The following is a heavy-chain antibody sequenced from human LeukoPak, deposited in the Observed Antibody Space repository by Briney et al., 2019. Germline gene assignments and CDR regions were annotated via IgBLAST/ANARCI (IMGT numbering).Heavy chain of an antibody. V-gene: IGHV3-74*01. CDR3: ARTLGVPSAFDP. D-gene: IGHD2-2*01. CDR2: INSDGGNT. J-gene: IGHJ5*02. CDR1: GFTFSSYW. Sequence: PGGSLRLSCAASGFTFSSYWMQWVRQAPGKGPLWVSRINSDGGNTAYADSVKGRFTISRDNAKNTVYLQMNSLRAEDTAVYYCARTLGVPSAFDPWGQGTLVTVSS.